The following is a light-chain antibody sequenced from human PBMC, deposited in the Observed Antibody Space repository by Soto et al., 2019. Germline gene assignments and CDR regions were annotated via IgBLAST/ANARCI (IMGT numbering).Light chain of an antibody. CDR1: QSVSSSY. CDR3: KQYGSSLLFT. CDR2: GAS. J-gene: IGKJ3*01. Sequence: EIVLTQSPGTLSLSPGERATLSCRASQSVSSSYLAWYQQKPGQAPRLLIYGASSRATGIPDRFSGSGSGTDLTLTISRLEPEDFAVYYCKQYGSSLLFTFGPGTKVDIK. V-gene: IGKV3-20*01.